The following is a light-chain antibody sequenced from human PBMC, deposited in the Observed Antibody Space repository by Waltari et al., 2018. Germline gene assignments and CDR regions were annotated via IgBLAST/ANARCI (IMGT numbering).Light chain of an antibody. Sequence: QTVVTQEPSFSVSPGGTVTLTCGLSSGSVSTSYYPSWYQQTPGQAPRTLIYSTNTRSSWVPDRFSGAILGDKAALTITGAQADDESAYYCVLYMGSGISVFGGGTKLTVL. CDR1: SGSVSTSYY. V-gene: IGLV8-61*01. J-gene: IGLJ3*02. CDR3: VLYMGSGISV. CDR2: STN.